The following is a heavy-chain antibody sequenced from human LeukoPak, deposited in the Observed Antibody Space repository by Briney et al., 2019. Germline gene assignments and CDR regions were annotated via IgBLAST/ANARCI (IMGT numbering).Heavy chain of an antibody. CDR2: VAYDGSNK. CDR3: ATTQSSLYYYYYYTDV. V-gene: IGHV3-30-3*01. CDR1: GFTFSRYA. Sequence: PGRSLRLSCAASGFTFSRYAMHWVRQAPGKGLEWVAVVAYDGSNKYYADSVKGRFTISRNNSKNTLYLQMNSLRAEDTALYYCATTQSSLYYYYYYTDVWGKGTTVTVSS. J-gene: IGHJ6*03. D-gene: IGHD2/OR15-2a*01.